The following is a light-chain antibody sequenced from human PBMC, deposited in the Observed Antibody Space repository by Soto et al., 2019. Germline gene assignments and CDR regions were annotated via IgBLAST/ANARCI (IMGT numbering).Light chain of an antibody. V-gene: IGLV1-44*01. CDR3: AACGDSLTGHV. CDR1: SSNIGTSS. CDR2: TTN. Sequence: SSSNIGTSSVHWFQQLPGTAPKLLISTTNQRPSGVPERFSGSKSGTSASLAISGLQSEDEADYYCAACGDSLTGHVFGTGTKVTLL. J-gene: IGLJ1*01.